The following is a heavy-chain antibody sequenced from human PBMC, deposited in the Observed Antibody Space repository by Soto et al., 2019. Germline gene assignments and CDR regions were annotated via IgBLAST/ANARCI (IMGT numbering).Heavy chain of an antibody. CDR3: ARGSGTGGGWFDP. J-gene: IGHJ5*02. Sequence: QVQLQESGPGLVKPSQTLSLTCTVSGGSISSGGYYWSWLRQHPGKGLEWIGYIYYSGSTYYNPSLKSRVTISVDTSKNQCSRKLSSVTAADTAVYYCARGSGTGGGWFDPWGQGTLVTVSS. CDR2: IYYSGST. V-gene: IGHV4-31*03. D-gene: IGHD1-26*01. CDR1: GGSISSGGYY.